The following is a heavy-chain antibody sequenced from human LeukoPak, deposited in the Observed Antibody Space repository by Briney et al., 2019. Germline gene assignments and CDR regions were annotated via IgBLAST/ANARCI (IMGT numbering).Heavy chain of an antibody. CDR1: GFTVSNSW. Sequence: GGSLRLSCAASGFTVSNSWMFWVRQAPGKGLMYVSEINNDGNRIRYVDSVKGRFTISRDGAKNTLLLQMNGLRDDDTAMYYCARGGLPGGFDYWGQGILVTVSS. CDR3: ARGGLPGGFDY. J-gene: IGHJ4*02. D-gene: IGHD7-27*01. V-gene: IGHV3-74*01. CDR2: INNDGNRI.